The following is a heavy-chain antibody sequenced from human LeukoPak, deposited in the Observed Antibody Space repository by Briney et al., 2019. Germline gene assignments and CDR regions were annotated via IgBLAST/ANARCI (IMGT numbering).Heavy chain of an antibody. D-gene: IGHD5-18*01. CDR3: ARDPGYSYGSYYYYFYYMDV. V-gene: IGHV3-7*01. CDR2: IKHDGSEK. Sequence: GGSLRLSCTASGLNFGDYAMSWVRQAPGKGLEWVAIIKHDGSEKYFVDSERGRFTISRDSARNSLYLQMNSLRAEDTAVYYCARDPGYSYGSYYYYFYYMDVWGKGTTVTVSS. CDR1: GLNFGDYA. J-gene: IGHJ6*03.